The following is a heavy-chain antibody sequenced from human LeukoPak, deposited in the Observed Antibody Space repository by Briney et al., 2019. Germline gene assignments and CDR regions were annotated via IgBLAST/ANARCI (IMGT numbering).Heavy chain of an antibody. CDR3: ATWVGARFDY. Sequence: PSETLSLTCTVSGGSISSYYWSWIRQPPGKGLEWIGYIYYSGSINYNPSLKSRVTISVDTSKNQFSLKLSSVTAADTAVYYCATWVGARFDYWGQGTLVTVSS. CDR2: IYYSGSI. J-gene: IGHJ4*02. CDR1: GGSISSYY. V-gene: IGHV4-59*01. D-gene: IGHD1-26*01.